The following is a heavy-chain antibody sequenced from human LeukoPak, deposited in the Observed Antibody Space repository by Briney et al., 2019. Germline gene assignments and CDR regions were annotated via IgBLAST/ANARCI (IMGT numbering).Heavy chain of an antibody. CDR1: GYTFSSDG. CDR2: ISSYNGNT. V-gene: IGHV1-18*01. J-gene: IGHJ5*02. D-gene: IGHD6-13*01. Sequence: ASVKVSCKASGYTFSSDGISWVRQAPGQGLEWMGWISSYNGNTKYAEKLQGRVTMTTDTSTSTAYMELRSLRSDDTAVYYCARDVGITVADSFDPWGQGTLVTVSS. CDR3: ARDVGITVADSFDP.